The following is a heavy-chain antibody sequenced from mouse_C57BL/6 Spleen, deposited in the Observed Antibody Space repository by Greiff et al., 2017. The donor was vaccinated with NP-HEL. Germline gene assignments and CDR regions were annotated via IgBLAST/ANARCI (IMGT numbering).Heavy chain of an antibody. CDR3: TRNWDGFAY. J-gene: IGHJ3*01. CDR2: LDPETGGT. Sequence: VQLQQSGAELVRPGASVTLSCKASGYTFTDYEMHWVKQTPVHGLEWIGALDPETGGTAYNQPFKGQALLTAASSSSTANMELRSLTSEDSAVYYCTRNWDGFAYWGQGTLVTVSA. CDR1: GYTFTDYE. V-gene: IGHV1-15*01. D-gene: IGHD4-1*01.